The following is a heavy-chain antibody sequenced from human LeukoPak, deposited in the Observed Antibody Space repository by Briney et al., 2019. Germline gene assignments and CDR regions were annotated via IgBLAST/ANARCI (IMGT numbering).Heavy chain of an antibody. CDR3: ARLGVGDLRAGLDP. Sequence: PGGSLRLSCAASAFTFSTYSMTWVRQAPGKGLEWVSSISGSSNYIYYADSVKGRFTISRDNTKNSLYLQMNNLRAEDTAVYYCARLGVGDLRAGLDPWGQGTLVTVSS. D-gene: IGHD1-26*01. J-gene: IGHJ5*02. V-gene: IGHV3-21*01. CDR2: ISGSSNYI. CDR1: AFTFSTYS.